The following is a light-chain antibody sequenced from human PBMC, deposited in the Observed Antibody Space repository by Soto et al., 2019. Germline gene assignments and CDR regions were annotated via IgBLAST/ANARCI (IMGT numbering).Light chain of an antibody. CDR1: QSVGTK. Sequence: EIVMTHSPAALYTSAVAGVTLXKKTSQSVGTKLVWYQHKPGQAPRLLIYGASTRATGIPARFSGSGSGTEFTLTISSLEPEDCAIYYCQPRQYWPPITFGQGTRPEI. J-gene: IGKJ5*01. V-gene: IGKV3-15*01. CDR2: GAS. CDR3: QPRQYWPPIT.